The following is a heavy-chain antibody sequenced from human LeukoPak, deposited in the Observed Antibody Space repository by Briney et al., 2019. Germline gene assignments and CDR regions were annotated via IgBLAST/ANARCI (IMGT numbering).Heavy chain of an antibody. J-gene: IGHJ4*02. CDR3: VRGHYYGGAWYGCDC. CDR1: SFTASMDHY. D-gene: IGHD4-23*01. CDR2: IYSAGST. Sequence: PGGSLRLFCGAASFTASMDHYMNWVRQAPGKGLEWVSVIYSAGSTYYADSVKGRFTISRDNSKNTVYLQMNSLRAEDTAVYYCVRGHYYGGAWYGCDCWGQGTLVTVSS. V-gene: IGHV3-53*01.